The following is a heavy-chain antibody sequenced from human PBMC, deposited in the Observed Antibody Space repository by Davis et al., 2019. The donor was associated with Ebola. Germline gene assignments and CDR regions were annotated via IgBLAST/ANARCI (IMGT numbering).Heavy chain of an antibody. CDR1: GFTFSDYV. CDR3: AKGLTSQWLVLGWFDP. J-gene: IGHJ5*02. V-gene: IGHV3-23*01. D-gene: IGHD6-19*01. CDR2: ISGSGTVI. Sequence: GGSLRLSCAASGFTFSDYVMMWVRQAPGKGLEWVSSISGSGTVIKYVDSVKGRFTISRDNSKNTLYLQMNSLRGDDTAVYYCAKGLTSQWLVLGWFDPWGQGTLVTVSS.